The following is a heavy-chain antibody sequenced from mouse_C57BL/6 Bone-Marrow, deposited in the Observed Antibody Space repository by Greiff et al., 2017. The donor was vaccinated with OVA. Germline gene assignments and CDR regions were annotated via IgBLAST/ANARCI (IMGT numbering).Heavy chain of an antibody. J-gene: IGHJ1*03. D-gene: IGHD2-4*01. CDR1: GFTFSSYA. Sequence: EVKLVESGGGLVKPGGSLKLSCAASGFTFSSYAMSWVRQTPEKRLEWVATISDGGSYTYYPDNVKGRFTISRDNAKNNLYLQMRHLKSEDTAMYYCARDRGFDYDGSDWYFDVWGTGTTVTVSS. CDR2: ISDGGSYT. CDR3: ARDRGFDYDGSDWYFDV. V-gene: IGHV5-4*01.